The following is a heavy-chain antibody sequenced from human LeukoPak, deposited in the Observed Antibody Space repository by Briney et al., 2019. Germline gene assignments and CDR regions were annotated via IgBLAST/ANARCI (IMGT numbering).Heavy chain of an antibody. Sequence: SETLSLTCTVSGGSTSSDYWSWIRQSPGKGLEWIGYIYYSGSTYYNPSLKSRVTISVDTSKNQFSLKLSSVTAADTAVYYCARYLSSFGVVIIRDDAFDIWGQGTMVTVSS. CDR2: IYYSGST. V-gene: IGHV4-59*06. D-gene: IGHD3-3*01. CDR1: GGSTSSDY. J-gene: IGHJ3*02. CDR3: ARYLSSFGVVIIRDDAFDI.